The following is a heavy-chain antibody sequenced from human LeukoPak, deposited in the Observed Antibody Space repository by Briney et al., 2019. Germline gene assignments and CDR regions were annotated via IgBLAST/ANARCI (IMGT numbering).Heavy chain of an antibody. D-gene: IGHD3-16*02. V-gene: IGHV5-51*01. Sequence: GESLKISCKGSRYSFTSYWIGWVRQMPGKGLEWMGIIYPGDSDTRYSPSFQGQVTISADKSISTAYLQWSSLKASDTAMYYCARIMITFGGVIAHYYFDYWGQGTLVTVSS. CDR3: ARIMITFGGVIAHYYFDY. CDR2: IYPGDSDT. CDR1: RYSFTSYW. J-gene: IGHJ4*02.